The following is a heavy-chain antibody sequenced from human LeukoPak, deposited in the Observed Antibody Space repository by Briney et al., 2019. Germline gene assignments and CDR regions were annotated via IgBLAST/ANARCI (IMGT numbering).Heavy chain of an antibody. CDR2: IYYSGST. V-gene: IGHV4-59*08. CDR1: GGSISSYY. D-gene: IGHD2-15*01. J-gene: IGHJ4*02. CDR3: ARLLGDYDCSGGSCYIDY. Sequence: SETLSLTCTVSGGSISSYYWSWIRQPPGKGLEWIGYIYYSGSTNYNPSLKSRVTISVDTSKNQFSLKLSSVTAADTAVYYCARLLGDYDCSGGSCYIDYWGQGTLVIVSS.